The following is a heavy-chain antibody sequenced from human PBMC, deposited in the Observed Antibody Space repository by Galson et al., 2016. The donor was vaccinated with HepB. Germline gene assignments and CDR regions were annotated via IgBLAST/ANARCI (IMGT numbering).Heavy chain of an antibody. V-gene: IGHV3-9*01. CDR3: AQDKASMSVGATNLQH. J-gene: IGHJ1*01. CDR2: ISWNSGSI. Sequence: SLRLSCAASGFIFKDYAMHWVRQAPGKGLEWVSSISWNSGSIGYADSVKGRFTISRDNAKNSLYLQMNSLRAEDTAFYYCAQDKASMSVGATNLQHWGQGTLVTVSS. CDR1: GFIFKDYA. D-gene: IGHD1-26*01.